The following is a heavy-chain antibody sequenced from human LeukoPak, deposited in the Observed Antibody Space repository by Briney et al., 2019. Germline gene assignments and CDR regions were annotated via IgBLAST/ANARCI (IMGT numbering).Heavy chain of an antibody. Sequence: SETLSLTCTISVGSIDNFFRIWIRQPPGKGLEWIGYIYYSGGTNYKPSLKSRVALSVDTSKNQFSLKLNSVTAADTGVYYCARVSNDYGGNGAFDIWGQGTMVTVSS. D-gene: IGHD4-23*01. V-gene: IGHV4-59*01. CDR2: IYYSGGT. CDR1: VGSIDNFF. CDR3: ARVSNDYGGNGAFDI. J-gene: IGHJ3*02.